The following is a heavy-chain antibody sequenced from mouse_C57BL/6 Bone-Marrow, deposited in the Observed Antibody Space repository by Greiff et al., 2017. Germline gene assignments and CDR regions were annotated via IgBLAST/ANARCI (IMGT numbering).Heavy chain of an antibody. V-gene: IGHV1-64*01. CDR3: AHDNWDY. Sequence: QVQLQQPGPELVKPGASVKLSCKASGYSFTSYWMHWVKQRPGQGLEWIGMINPNSGSTTYNEKFKSKATLTVDKSSSTAYMQLSSLTSEDSAVYYCAHDNWDYWDQGTTPPVS. CDR1: GYSFTSYW. CDR2: INPNSGST. D-gene: IGHD4-1*01. J-gene: IGHJ2*01.